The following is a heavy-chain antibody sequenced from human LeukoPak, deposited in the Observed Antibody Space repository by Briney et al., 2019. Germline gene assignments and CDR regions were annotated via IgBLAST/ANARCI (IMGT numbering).Heavy chain of an antibody. CDR3: ARASYDSSGYFDY. V-gene: IGHV4-39*07. CDR2: IYDSGST. J-gene: IGHJ4*02. D-gene: IGHD3-22*01. CDR1: GGSIRSSYYY. Sequence: PSETLSLTCTVSGGSIRSSYYYWGWIRQPPGKGLEWIGSIYDSGSTYYNPSLKSRVTISVDTSKNQFSLKLSSVTAADTAVYYCARASYDSSGYFDYWGQGTLVTVSS.